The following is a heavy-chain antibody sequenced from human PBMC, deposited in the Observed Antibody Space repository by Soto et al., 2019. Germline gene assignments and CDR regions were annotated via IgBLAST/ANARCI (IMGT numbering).Heavy chain of an antibody. Sequence: VGSLRLSCAASGFTFSGSAMHWVRQASGKGLEWVGRIRSKANSYATAYAASVKGRFTISRDDSKNTAYLQMNSLKTEDTAVYYCTLYCSSTSCYGNANWFDPWGQGTLVTVSS. CDR3: TLYCSSTSCYGNANWFDP. J-gene: IGHJ5*02. V-gene: IGHV3-73*01. CDR1: GFTFSGSA. D-gene: IGHD2-2*01. CDR2: IRSKANSYAT.